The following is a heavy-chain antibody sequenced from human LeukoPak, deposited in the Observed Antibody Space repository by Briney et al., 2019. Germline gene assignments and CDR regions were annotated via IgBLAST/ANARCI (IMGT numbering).Heavy chain of an antibody. Sequence: PGGSLRLSCAASGFTVSSNEMSWVRQAPGKGLEWVSSISGGSTYYADSRKGRFTISRDNSKNTLHLQMNSLRAEDTAVYYCARSLGSSGYQDYWGQGTLVTVSS. CDR1: GFTVSSNE. CDR2: ISGGST. J-gene: IGHJ4*02. D-gene: IGHD3-22*01. CDR3: ARSLGSSGYQDY. V-gene: IGHV3-38-3*01.